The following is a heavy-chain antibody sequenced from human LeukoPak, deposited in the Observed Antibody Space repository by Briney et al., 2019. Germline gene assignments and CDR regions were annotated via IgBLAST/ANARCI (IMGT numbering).Heavy chain of an antibody. J-gene: IGHJ4*02. D-gene: IGHD2-15*01. CDR1: GGSISGYY. CDR2: IYYTGRT. V-gene: IGHV4-59*03. CDR3: AKYFAASGESHLDY. Sequence: PSETLSLTCTVSGGSISGYYWSWIRQPHGKTLGWIGYIYYTGRTNYYPSLKSRVTMSVDTSKNQFSLNLNSVTAADTAVYYCAKYFAASGESHLDYWGQGSLVTVSS.